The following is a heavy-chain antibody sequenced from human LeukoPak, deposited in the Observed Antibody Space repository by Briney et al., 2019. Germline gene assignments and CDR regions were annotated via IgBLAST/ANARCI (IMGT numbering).Heavy chain of an antibody. CDR1: GGSISSYY. Sequence: SETLSLTCTVSGGSISSYYWSWIRQPAGKGLEWIGRIYASGSTNYNPSLKSRVTMSVDTSKNQLSLKLTSVTAADTAVYYCARDPMAGTFRAFDIWGQGTMVTVSS. CDR3: ARDPMAGTFRAFDI. J-gene: IGHJ3*02. V-gene: IGHV4-4*07. D-gene: IGHD6-19*01. CDR2: IYASGST.